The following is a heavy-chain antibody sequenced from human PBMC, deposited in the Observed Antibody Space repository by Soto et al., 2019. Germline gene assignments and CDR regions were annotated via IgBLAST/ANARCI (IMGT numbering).Heavy chain of an antibody. Sequence: QLQLQESGPGLVKPSETLSLTCTVSGGSISSSSYYWGWIRQPPGKGLEWIGSIYYSGSTYYNPSLKSRVTISVDTSKNQFSLKPSSVTAADTAVYYCARVSGSSPNWFDPWGQGTLVTVSS. CDR3: ARVSGSSPNWFDP. CDR2: IYYSGST. D-gene: IGHD6-13*01. V-gene: IGHV4-39*01. CDR1: GGSISSSSYY. J-gene: IGHJ5*02.